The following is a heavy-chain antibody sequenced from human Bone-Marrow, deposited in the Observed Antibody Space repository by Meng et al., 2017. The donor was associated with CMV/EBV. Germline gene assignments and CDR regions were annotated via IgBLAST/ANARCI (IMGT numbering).Heavy chain of an antibody. V-gene: IGHV3-53*01. CDR2: IYSGGNT. Sequence: GGSLRLSCAASGFDFSNHIMNWVRQAPGKGLEWVSVIYSGGNTYYADSVKGRFTISRDNPKNTLYLQINSLRAEDTAVYYCARRIDDRIVVVPGSYGMDVWGQGTTVTVSS. CDR3: ARRIDDRIVVVPGSYGMDV. CDR1: GFDFSNHI. J-gene: IGHJ6*02. D-gene: IGHD2-2*01.